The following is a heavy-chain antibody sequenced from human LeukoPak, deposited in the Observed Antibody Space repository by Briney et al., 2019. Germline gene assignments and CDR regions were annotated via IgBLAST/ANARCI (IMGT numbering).Heavy chain of an antibody. V-gene: IGHV1-58*01. D-gene: IGHD4-17*01. CDR3: AAGIEKDYVGYYYYYYGMDV. J-gene: IGHJ6*02. CDR1: GFTFTSSA. Sequence: GTSVKVSSKASGFTFTSSAVQWVRQARGQRLEWIGWIVVGSGNTNYAQKFQERVTITRDMSTSTAYMELSSLRSEDTAVYYCAAGIEKDYVGYYYYYYGMDVWGQGTTVTVSS. CDR2: IVVGSGNT.